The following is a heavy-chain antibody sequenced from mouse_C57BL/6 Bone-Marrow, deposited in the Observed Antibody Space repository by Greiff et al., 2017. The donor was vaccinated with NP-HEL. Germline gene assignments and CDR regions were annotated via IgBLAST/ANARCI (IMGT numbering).Heavy chain of an antibody. V-gene: IGHV1-53*01. CDR2: INPSNGGT. Sequence: QVQLQQPGTELVKPGASVKLSCKASGYTFTSYWMHWVKQRPGQGLEWIGNINPSNGGTNYIEKFKSKATLTVDKSSSTAYMQLSSLTSEDSAVYFCALYDGYSSSFAYWGQGTLVTVSA. CDR1: GYTFTSYW. CDR3: ALYDGYSSSFAY. J-gene: IGHJ3*01. D-gene: IGHD2-3*01.